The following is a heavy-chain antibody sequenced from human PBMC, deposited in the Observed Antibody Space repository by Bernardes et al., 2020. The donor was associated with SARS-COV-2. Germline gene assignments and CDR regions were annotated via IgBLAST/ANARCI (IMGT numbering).Heavy chain of an antibody. CDR2: ISSSSSYI. CDR1: GFTFSSYS. J-gene: IGHJ3*02. D-gene: IGHD3-10*01. Sequence: GGSLRLSCAASGFTFSSYSMNWVRQAPGKGLEWVSSISSSSSYIYYADSVKGRFTISRDNAKNSLYLQMNSLRAEDTAVYYCARDPQVTVRGRGAFDIWGQGTMVTVSS. CDR3: ARDPQVTVRGRGAFDI. V-gene: IGHV3-21*01.